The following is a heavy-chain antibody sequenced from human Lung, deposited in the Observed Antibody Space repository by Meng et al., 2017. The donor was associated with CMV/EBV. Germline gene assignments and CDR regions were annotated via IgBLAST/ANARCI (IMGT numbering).Heavy chain of an antibody. J-gene: IGHJ6*02. Sequence: GGSLRLXCAASGFTFSGYWMHWVRQAPGKGLVWVSRIHSDGSNINYADSVKGRFTISRDNVKNTLYLQMSSLRAEDTAIYYCVRSLGDQFYYYGRAVWGRGNXV. D-gene: IGHD3-16*01. V-gene: IGHV3-74*01. CDR1: GFTFSGYW. CDR2: IHSDGSNI. CDR3: VRSLGDQFYYYGRAV.